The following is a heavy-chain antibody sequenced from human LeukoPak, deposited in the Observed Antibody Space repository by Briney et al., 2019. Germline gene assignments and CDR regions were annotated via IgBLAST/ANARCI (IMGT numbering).Heavy chain of an antibody. V-gene: IGHV3-20*04. Sequence: AGGSLRLSCAASGFTFYDYGMSWGRHAPGKGLEWGSGINWNGGSTGYADSVKGGVTISRDKAKNSLYLQMNSLRAEDTALYYWARATAAYYYYMDVRGKGTTVTVSS. D-gene: IGHD2-2*01. CDR2: INWNGGST. CDR1: GFTFYDYG. J-gene: IGHJ6*03. CDR3: ARATAAYYYYMDV.